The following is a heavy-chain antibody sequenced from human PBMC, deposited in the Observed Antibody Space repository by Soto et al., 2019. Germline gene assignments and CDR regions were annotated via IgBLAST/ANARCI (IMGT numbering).Heavy chain of an antibody. Sequence: GESLKISCAASGFTFRNYDIHWVRQGTGVGLEWVSAIGTAGDTYYGGSVKGRFTMSRDDAKNSCYLQMNSLRAEDTAVYYCARGYCSSTSCSYFYHGMDVWGQGTTVTVSS. CDR1: GFTFRNYD. J-gene: IGHJ6*02. CDR2: IGTAGDT. D-gene: IGHD2-2*01. V-gene: IGHV3-13*01. CDR3: ARGYCSSTSCSYFYHGMDV.